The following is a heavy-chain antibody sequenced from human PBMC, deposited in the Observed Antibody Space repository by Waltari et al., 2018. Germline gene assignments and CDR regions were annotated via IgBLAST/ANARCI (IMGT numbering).Heavy chain of an antibody. CDR2: IYHRGST. Sequence: QVQLQESGPGLVKTSETLSLTCAVSGYSISSGYYWGWIRHPPGEGLEWIGSIYHRGSTYYNPSLKSRVTISVDTSKNQFSLKLSSVTAADTAVYYCARHGYCSGGSCFYEYFQHWGQGTLVTVSS. V-gene: IGHV4-38-2*01. CDR3: ARHGYCSGGSCFYEYFQH. CDR1: GYSISSGYY. J-gene: IGHJ1*01. D-gene: IGHD2-15*01.